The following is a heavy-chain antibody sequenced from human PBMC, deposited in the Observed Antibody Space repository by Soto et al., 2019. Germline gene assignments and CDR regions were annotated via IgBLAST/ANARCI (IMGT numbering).Heavy chain of an antibody. D-gene: IGHD6-13*01. J-gene: IGHJ3*02. CDR1: GGSISSGGYY. V-gene: IGHV4-31*03. CDR3: AREFEEGIAAARGAFDI. Sequence: SETLSLTCTVSGGSISSGGYYWSWIRQHPGKGLEWIGYIYYSGSTYYNPSLKSRVTISVDTSKNQFSLKLSSVTAADTAVYYCAREFEEGIAAARGAFDIWGQGTMVTVSS. CDR2: IYYSGST.